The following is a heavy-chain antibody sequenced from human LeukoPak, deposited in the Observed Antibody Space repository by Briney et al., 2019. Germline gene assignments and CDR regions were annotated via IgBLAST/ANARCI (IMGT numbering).Heavy chain of an antibody. Sequence: PSETLSLTCTVSGGSISSSIYYWGWIRQPPGKGLEWIGYVYYSGSTNYNPSLKSPVTISVDTSKNQFSLKLSSVTAADTAVYYWARMGARDSFDYWGQGTLVTVSS. CDR3: ARMGARDSFDY. CDR2: VYYSGST. CDR1: GGSISSSIYY. J-gene: IGHJ4*02. V-gene: IGHV4-61*05. D-gene: IGHD1-26*01.